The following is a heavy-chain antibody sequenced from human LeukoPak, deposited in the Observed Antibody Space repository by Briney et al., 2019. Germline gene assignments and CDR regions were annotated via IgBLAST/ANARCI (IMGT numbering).Heavy chain of an antibody. J-gene: IGHJ4*02. CDR2: IYYSGST. CDR3: ARGGMTTVTTFDY. V-gene: IGHV4-59*01. Sequence: SETLSLTCTVSGGSISSYYWSWIRQPPGKGLEWIGYIYYSGSTNYNPSLKSRVTISVDTPKNQFSLKLSSVTAADTAVYYCARGGMTTVTTFDYWGQGTLVTVSS. CDR1: GGSISSYY. D-gene: IGHD4-17*01.